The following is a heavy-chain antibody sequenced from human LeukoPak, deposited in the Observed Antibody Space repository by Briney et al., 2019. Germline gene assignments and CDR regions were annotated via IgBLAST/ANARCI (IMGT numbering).Heavy chain of an antibody. CDR1: GYTFTGYY. D-gene: IGHD1-26*01. Sequence: ASVKVSYKSSGYTFTGYYMHWVRQAPGQGLEWMGWINPNSGGTNYAQKFQGRVTMTRDTSISTAYMELSRLRSDDTAVYYCARDLRYVYSGYVGYWGQGTLVTVSS. J-gene: IGHJ4*02. CDR3: ARDLRYVYSGYVGY. V-gene: IGHV1-2*02. CDR2: INPNSGGT.